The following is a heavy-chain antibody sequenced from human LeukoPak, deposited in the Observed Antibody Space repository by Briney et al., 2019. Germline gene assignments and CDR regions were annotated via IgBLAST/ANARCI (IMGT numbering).Heavy chain of an antibody. Sequence: GGSLRLSCAASGFTFSRYWMSWVRQAPGKGLEWVANIKEDGGEKYYVDSVKGRFTISRDNAKNSLFLQMNSLRAEDTAVYYCARDGPPPSWHPDYWGQGTLVTVSS. J-gene: IGHJ4*02. CDR1: GFTFSRYW. V-gene: IGHV3-7*01. CDR3: ARDGPPPSWHPDY. CDR2: IKEDGGEK. D-gene: IGHD5-24*01.